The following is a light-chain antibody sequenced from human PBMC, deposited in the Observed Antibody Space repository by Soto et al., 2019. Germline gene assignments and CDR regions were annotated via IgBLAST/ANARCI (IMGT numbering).Light chain of an antibody. CDR2: DAS. V-gene: IGKV1-5*01. J-gene: IGKJ1*01. CDR3: QQYNSYSLPT. Sequence: DIQMTQSPSTLSASVGDSVTITCRASQSISSWLAWYQQKPGKAPKLLIYDASSLESGVPSRFSGSGSGTEFTLTISSLQPDDFATYYCQQYNSYSLPTFGQGTKVEIK. CDR1: QSISSW.